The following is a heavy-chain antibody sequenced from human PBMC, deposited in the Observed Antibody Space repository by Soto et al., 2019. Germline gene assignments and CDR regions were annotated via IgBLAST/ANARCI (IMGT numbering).Heavy chain of an antibody. Sequence: EVQLVESGGDLVQPGGSLRLSCAASGFTFSSHWIHWVRQAPGKGLVWISHINTDGTITTYADSVKARFTVSRDNAKNALYLQMNSLRADDTAVYYCARVACGPVHTFDVWGPGTMVTVSS. CDR1: GFTFSSHW. CDR2: INTDGTIT. CDR3: ARVACGPVHTFDV. D-gene: IGHD1-1*01. J-gene: IGHJ3*01. V-gene: IGHV3-74*01.